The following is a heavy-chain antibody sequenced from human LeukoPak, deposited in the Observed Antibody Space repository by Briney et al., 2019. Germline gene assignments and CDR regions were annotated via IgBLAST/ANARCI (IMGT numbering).Heavy chain of an antibody. CDR2: ISAYNDNT. CDR1: GYTFTSYG. Sequence: ASVKVSCKASGYTFTSYGISWVRQAPGQGLEWMGWISAYNDNTNYAQKLQGRVTMTTDTSTSTAYMELRSLRSDDTAVYYCARGLGYCSSTSCYGPDYWGQGTLVTVSS. V-gene: IGHV1-18*01. D-gene: IGHD2-2*01. CDR3: ARGLGYCSSTSCYGPDY. J-gene: IGHJ4*02.